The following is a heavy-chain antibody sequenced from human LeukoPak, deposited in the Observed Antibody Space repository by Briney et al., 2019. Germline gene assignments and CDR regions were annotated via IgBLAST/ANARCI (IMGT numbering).Heavy chain of an antibody. D-gene: IGHD3-10*01. J-gene: IGHJ4*02. V-gene: IGHV3-30*02. CDR1: GFTFSSYG. Sequence: GGSLRLSCAASGFTFSSYGMHWVRQAPGKGLEWVAFIRYDGSNKYYADSVKGRFTISRDNSKNTLYLQMNSLRAEDTAVYYCARGANYYGSGSYFGGLDYWGQGTLVTVSS. CDR3: ARGANYYGSGSYFGGLDY. CDR2: IRYDGSNK.